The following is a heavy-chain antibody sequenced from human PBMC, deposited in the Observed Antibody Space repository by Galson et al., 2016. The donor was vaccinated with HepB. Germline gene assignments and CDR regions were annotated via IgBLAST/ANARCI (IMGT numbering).Heavy chain of an antibody. CDR3: ALYWGHPLGDY. J-gene: IGHJ4*02. Sequence: ETLSLTCAVYGVSLSEFYWNWIRQSPGKGLEWIGEVRHGGATNYNPSLKSRVTMSLDTSKKQFSLTLTPVTAADTAIYYCALYWGHPLGDYWGQGTPVTVSS. CDR2: VRHGGAT. V-gene: IGHV4-34*01. D-gene: IGHD3-16*01. CDR1: GVSLSEFY.